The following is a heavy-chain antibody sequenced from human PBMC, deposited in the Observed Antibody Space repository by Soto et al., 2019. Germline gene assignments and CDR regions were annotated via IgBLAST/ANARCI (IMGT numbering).Heavy chain of an antibody. V-gene: IGHV4-39*01. CDR3: ARSPYYYDSSGYPDAFDI. D-gene: IGHD3-22*01. J-gene: IGHJ3*02. CDR1: GGSISSSSYY. CDR2: IYYSGST. Sequence: QLQLQESGPGLVKPSETLSLTCTVSGGSISSSSYYWGWIRQPPGKGLEWIGSIYYSGSTYYNPPLKSRVTISVDTSKNQFSLKLSSVTAADTAVYYCARSPYYYDSSGYPDAFDIWGQGTMVTVSS.